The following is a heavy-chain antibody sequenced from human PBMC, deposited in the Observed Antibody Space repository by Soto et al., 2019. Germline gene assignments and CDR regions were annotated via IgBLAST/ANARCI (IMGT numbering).Heavy chain of an antibody. CDR3: ATAPETLAPAGYHVNWFDP. Sequence: SETLSLTCTVSGASFTDGSLFWGWIRQSPGKGVEWIASTYIGGMTYYNPSLRSRVTISVDTSKSQFSLRLNSVTAADTAVYYCATAPETLAPAGYHVNWFDPWGHGTLVTVSS. J-gene: IGHJ5*02. D-gene: IGHD3-9*01. CDR1: GASFTDGSLF. CDR2: TYIGGMT. V-gene: IGHV4-39*01.